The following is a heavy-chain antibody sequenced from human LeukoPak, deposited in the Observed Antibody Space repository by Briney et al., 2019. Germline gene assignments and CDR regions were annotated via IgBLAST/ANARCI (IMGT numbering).Heavy chain of an antibody. D-gene: IGHD3-3*01. CDR1: GFSLTTSGVA. CDR2: IYWDDDK. CDR3: ARSYYDSVEY. Sequence: SGPTLVNPTQALTLTCTLSGFSLTTSGVAVGWIRQPPGEALEWLALIYWDDDKRYSPSLKSRLTITKDTSKSQVVLTMTNMDPVDTATYHCARSYYDSVEYWGQGTLVTVSS. V-gene: IGHV2-5*02. J-gene: IGHJ4*02.